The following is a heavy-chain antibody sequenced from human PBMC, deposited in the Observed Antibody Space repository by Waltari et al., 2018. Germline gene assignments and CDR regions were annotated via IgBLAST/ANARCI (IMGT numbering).Heavy chain of an antibody. Sequence: QITLKESGPTLLKPTQPLTVTCSFSGFSLTTTGVGVGWIRQPPGKALEWLAVIYWDNDKRYSPTPGNRLDITKDTSKNQVVLTMTNVDPVDTATYSCSPRALSDTAMGWYFGSCAYWGQGALVTVSS. V-gene: IGHV2-5*02. CDR3: SPRALSDTAMGWYFGSCAY. CDR1: GFSLTTTGVG. D-gene: IGHD5-18*01. CDR2: IYWDNDK. J-gene: IGHJ4*02.